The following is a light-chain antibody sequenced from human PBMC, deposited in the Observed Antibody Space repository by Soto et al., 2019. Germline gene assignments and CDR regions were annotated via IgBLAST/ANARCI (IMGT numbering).Light chain of an antibody. V-gene: IGKV1-33*01. CDR2: DVS. J-gene: IGKJ2*01. CDR1: QDITTF. Sequence: DIQMTQSPSSLSASVGDRVTISCQASQDITTFLNWYQQKPGKAPRLLICDVSNSETGVPSRFSGRESGTDCSLTITSLQPEDMATNYCQQCNNLPYTFGQGPKLEIK. CDR3: QQCNNLPYT.